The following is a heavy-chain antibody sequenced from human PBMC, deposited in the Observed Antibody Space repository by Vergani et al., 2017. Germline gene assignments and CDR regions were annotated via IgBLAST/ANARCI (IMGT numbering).Heavy chain of an antibody. CDR3: ARGRLRYFDGLSKPDAFDI. J-gene: IGHJ3*02. V-gene: IGHV4-34*01. CDR2: INHSGST. CDR1: GGSFSGYY. D-gene: IGHD3-9*01. Sequence: QVQLQQWGAGLLKPSETLSLTCAVYGGSFSGYYWSWIRQPPGKGLEWIGEINHSGSTNYNPSLKSRVTISVDTSKNQFSLKLSSVTAADTAVYYCARGRLRYFDGLSKPDAFDIWGQGTMVTVSS.